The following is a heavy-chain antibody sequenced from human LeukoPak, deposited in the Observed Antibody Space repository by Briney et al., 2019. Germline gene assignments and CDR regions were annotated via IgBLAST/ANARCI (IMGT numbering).Heavy chain of an antibody. J-gene: IGHJ4*02. CDR2: ISGSGGST. CDR1: GFTFTNAW. CDR3: ARARWFGVHFNY. D-gene: IGHD3-10*01. Sequence: QSGGSLRLSCAASGFTFTNAWMNWVRQAPGKGLEWVSAISGSGGSTYYADSVKGRFTISRDNSKNTLYLQMNSLRAEDTAVYYCARARWFGVHFNYWGQGTLVTVSS. V-gene: IGHV3-23*01.